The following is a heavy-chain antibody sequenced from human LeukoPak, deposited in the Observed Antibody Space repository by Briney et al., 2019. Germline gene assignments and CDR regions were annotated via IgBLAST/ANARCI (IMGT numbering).Heavy chain of an antibody. CDR3: AKGPVRGSYRYGYFDY. CDR2: ISGDGGST. J-gene: IGHJ4*02. CDR1: GFTFDDYA. Sequence: GGSLRLSCAASGFTFDDYAMHWVRQAPGKGLEWVSPISGDGGSTYYADSVKGRFTISRDNSKNSLYLQMNSLRAEDTALYYCAKGPVRGSYRYGYFDYWGQGTLVTVSS. V-gene: IGHV3-43D*03. D-gene: IGHD3-16*02.